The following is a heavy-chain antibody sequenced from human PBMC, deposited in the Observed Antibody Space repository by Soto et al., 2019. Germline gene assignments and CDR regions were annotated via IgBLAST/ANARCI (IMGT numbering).Heavy chain of an antibody. V-gene: IGHV4-59*01. D-gene: IGHD3-16*01. CDR3: VRSEHSFEGAM. CDR2: MFYSGTS. J-gene: IGHJ4*02. Sequence: PSETLSLTCTVSGASMTNYYGSWIRQTPAKGLEYIGYMFYSGTSYYSPSFKSRVAMSVDTSNNQFSLKLTSVTAADTAIYYCVRSEHSFEGAMWGQGMLVTVSS. CDR1: GASMTNYY.